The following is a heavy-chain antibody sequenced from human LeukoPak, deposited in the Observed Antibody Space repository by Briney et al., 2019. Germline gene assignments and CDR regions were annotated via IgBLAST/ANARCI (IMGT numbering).Heavy chain of an antibody. CDR3: AKTVWKYCSSTSCYAFDI. CDR1: GFTFSSYG. J-gene: IGHJ3*02. Sequence: GGSLRLSCAASGFTFSSYGMHWVRQAPGKGLEWVAVIWYGGSNKYYADSVKGRFTISRDNSKNTLYLQMNSLRAEDTAVYYCAKTVWKYCSSTSCYAFDIWGQGTMVTVSS. CDR2: IWYGGSNK. V-gene: IGHV3-30*02. D-gene: IGHD2-2*01.